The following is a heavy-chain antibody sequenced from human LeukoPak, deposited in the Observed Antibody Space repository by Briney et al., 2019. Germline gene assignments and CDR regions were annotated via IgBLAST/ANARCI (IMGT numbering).Heavy chain of an antibody. V-gene: IGHV4-59*01. CDR2: IYNSGST. D-gene: IGHD3-16*01. Sequence: SETLSLTCTVSGGSISSYDWSWIRQPPGKGLEWIGYIYNSGSTNYNPSLKSRVTISVDTSKTQFSLTLSSVTTADTAVYYCARDRGRQVSYYYGMDVWGQGTTLTVSS. CDR3: ARDRGRQVSYYYGMDV. J-gene: IGHJ6*02. CDR1: GGSISSYD.